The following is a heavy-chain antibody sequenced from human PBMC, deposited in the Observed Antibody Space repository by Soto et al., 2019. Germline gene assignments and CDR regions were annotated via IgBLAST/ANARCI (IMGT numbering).Heavy chain of an antibody. V-gene: IGHV3-30-3*01. CDR3: ARDRGGAWGYYYYGMDV. Sequence: QVQLVESGGGVVQPGRSLRLSCAASGFTFSRYAMHWVRQAPGKGLEWVAVISYDGTKRYYADSVKGRFTISRDNSKNTLSLQMNSLRPEDTAVYFCARDRGGAWGYYYYGMDVWGQGTTVTVSS. CDR1: GFTFSRYA. D-gene: IGHD1-26*01. J-gene: IGHJ6*02. CDR2: ISYDGTKR.